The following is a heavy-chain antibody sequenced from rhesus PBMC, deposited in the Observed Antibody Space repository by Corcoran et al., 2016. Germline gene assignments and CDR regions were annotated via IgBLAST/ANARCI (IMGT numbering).Heavy chain of an antibody. CDR1: GFTCSTYW. J-gene: IGHJ4*01. D-gene: IGHD3-34*01. CDR3: SGGVDGH. Sequence: EVRLVESGGGLAKPGGSLRLSWAASGFTCSTYWMHWARQTPGKGLVCISAINSGGGSTYYAASVRGRFTISRDNSKNTISLQMNSLRTEDTAVYYCSGGVDGHWGQGVLVTVSS. CDR2: INSGGGST. V-gene: IGHV3S42*01.